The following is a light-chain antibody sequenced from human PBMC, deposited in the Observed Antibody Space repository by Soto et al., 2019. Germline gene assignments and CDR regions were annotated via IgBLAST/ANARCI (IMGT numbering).Light chain of an antibody. CDR2: EVS. J-gene: IGLJ1*01. CDR3: SSYTSSSTLV. Sequence: QSVLTQPPSASGSPGQSVTISCTGTSSDVGAYNYVSWYQQHPGKAPKLMIYEVSKRPSGVPDRFSGSKSGNTASLTISGLQAEDEADYYCSSYTSSSTLVFGTGTKVTVL. CDR1: SSDVGAYNY. V-gene: IGLV2-8*01.